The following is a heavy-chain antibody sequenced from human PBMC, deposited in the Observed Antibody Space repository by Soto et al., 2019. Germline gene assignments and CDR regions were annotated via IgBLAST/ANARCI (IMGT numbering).Heavy chain of an antibody. CDR2: INPSGGST. CDR1: GYTFTSYY. V-gene: IGHV1-46*01. CDR3: ARDQGSSWSRRYYYYGMDV. D-gene: IGHD6-13*01. Sequence: ASVKGSCKASGYTFTSYYMHWVRQAPGQGLEWMGIINPSGGSTSYAQKFQGRVTMTRDTSTSTVYMELSSLRSEDTAVYYCARDQGSSWSRRYYYYGMDVWGQGTTVTVSS. J-gene: IGHJ6*02.